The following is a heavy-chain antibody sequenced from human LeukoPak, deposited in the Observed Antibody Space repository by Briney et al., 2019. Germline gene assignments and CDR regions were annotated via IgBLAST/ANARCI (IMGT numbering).Heavy chain of an antibody. CDR1: GFTFSSYA. J-gene: IGHJ4*02. CDR3: AKDFGRNLGGPGY. V-gene: IGHV3-23*01. D-gene: IGHD3-10*01. CDR2: ISGDGYST. Sequence: GGSLRLSCAASGFTFSSYAMSWVRQAPGGGLEWVSGISGDGYSTYYADSVKGRFAISRDNSKSTLYLQMNSLRAEDTAVYYCAKDFGRNLGGPGYWGRGTRVTVSS.